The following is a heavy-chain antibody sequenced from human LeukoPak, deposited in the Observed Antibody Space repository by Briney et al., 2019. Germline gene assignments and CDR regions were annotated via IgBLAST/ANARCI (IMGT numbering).Heavy chain of an antibody. J-gene: IGHJ4*02. Sequence: PSETLSLTCTVSGGTISSGSYYWSWIRQAAGKGLEWIGRIYTSGSTNYNPSLKSRVTISVDTSKNQFSLKLSSVTAADTAVYYFARGRNPYYDYVWGSSTYYFDYWVQGTLVTVSS. CDR3: ARGRNPYYDYVWGSSTYYFDY. CDR1: GGTISSGSYY. D-gene: IGHD3-16*01. CDR2: IYTSGST. V-gene: IGHV4-61*02.